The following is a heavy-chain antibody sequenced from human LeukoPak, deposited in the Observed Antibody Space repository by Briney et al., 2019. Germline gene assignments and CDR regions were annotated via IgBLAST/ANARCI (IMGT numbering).Heavy chain of an antibody. CDR2: ISDDGTSK. CDR3: ARVDDLDAFDV. Sequence: GGSLRLSCVTSGFTFSNHAMHWVRQGPGKGLEWVAVISDDGTSKFYADSVKGRFTIFRDNSKNTLFLQINSLRPEDTAMYYCARVDDLDAFDVWGQGTLVTVSS. CDR1: GFTFSNHA. D-gene: IGHD2-2*03. V-gene: IGHV3-30*04. J-gene: IGHJ3*01.